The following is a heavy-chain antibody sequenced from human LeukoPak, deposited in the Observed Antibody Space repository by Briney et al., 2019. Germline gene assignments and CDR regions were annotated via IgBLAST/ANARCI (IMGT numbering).Heavy chain of an antibody. Sequence: KPSETLSLTCTVSGGSISSYYWSWIRQPPGKGLEWIGYIYYSGSTNYNPSLKSRVTISVDTSKNQFSLKLSSVTAADTAVYYRARTDNYVAFDIWGQGTMVTVSS. D-gene: IGHD4-11*01. CDR3: ARTDNYVAFDI. J-gene: IGHJ3*02. CDR2: IYYSGST. CDR1: GGSISSYY. V-gene: IGHV4-59*01.